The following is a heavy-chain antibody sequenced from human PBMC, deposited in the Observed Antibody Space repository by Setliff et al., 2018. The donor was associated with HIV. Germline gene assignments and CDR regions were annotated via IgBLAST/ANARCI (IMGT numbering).Heavy chain of an antibody. Sequence: PGGSLRLSCSASGFKFSSYAMHWVRQAPGKGLEYVSAITSNMDSTYYGDSVKGRFTISRDNSKNTLYLQMNGLRADDTAIYYCVKDRTDILTGYGDHWGQGTQVTVSS. CDR1: GFKFSSYA. J-gene: IGHJ4*02. D-gene: IGHD3-9*01. CDR2: ITSNMDST. CDR3: VKDRTDILTGYGDH. V-gene: IGHV3-64D*09.